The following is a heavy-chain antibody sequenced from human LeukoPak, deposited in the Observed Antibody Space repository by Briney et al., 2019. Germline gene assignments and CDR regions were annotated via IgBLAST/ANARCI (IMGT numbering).Heavy chain of an antibody. CDR2: IYYSGST. D-gene: IGHD2-21*02. CDR3: ARHRAYCGGDCYYDY. Sequence: PSETLSLTCTVSGGSISIYYWSWIRQPPGKGLEWIGYIYYSGSTNYNPSLKSRVTISVDTSKNQFSLKLSSVTAADTAVYYCARHRAYCGGDCYYDYWGQGTLVTVSS. J-gene: IGHJ4*02. CDR1: GGSISIYY. V-gene: IGHV4-59*08.